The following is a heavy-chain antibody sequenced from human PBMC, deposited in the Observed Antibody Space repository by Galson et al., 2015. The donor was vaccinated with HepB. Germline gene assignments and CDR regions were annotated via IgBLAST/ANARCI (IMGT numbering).Heavy chain of an antibody. CDR2: ISFDGSGY. V-gene: IGHV3-30*18. J-gene: IGHJ6*02. Sequence: SLRLSCAAAGFTFRNFGRHGGRQAPGKGLEWVAVISFDGSGYSYADSVKGRFTISRDNSKNTLYLQMNCLRAGDTSVYYCAKQPVQWLGHYYYYGMDVWGQGTTVTVSS. D-gene: IGHD5-12*01. CDR3: AKQPVQWLGHYYYYGMDV. CDR1: GFTFRNFG.